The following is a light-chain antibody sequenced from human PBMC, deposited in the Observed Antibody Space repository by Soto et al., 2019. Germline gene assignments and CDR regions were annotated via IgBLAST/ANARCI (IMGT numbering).Light chain of an antibody. CDR2: AAS. J-gene: IGKJ3*01. V-gene: IGKV3-15*01. CDR3: QEYSKWPLFT. CDR1: QSVGRN. Sequence: EIVVTQSPGILSVSPGDRATLSCRASQSVGRNLAWYQQKPGQAPTLLIYAASTRATGLPARFSGSGSGTDFNLSISSLQSEDFAVYYCQEYSKWPLFTFGPGTRVDIK.